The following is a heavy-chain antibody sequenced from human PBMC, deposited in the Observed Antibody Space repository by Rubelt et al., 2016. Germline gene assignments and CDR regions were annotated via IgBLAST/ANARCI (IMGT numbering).Heavy chain of an antibody. J-gene: IGHJ5*02. CDR3: ARDGDLVATISNWFDP. V-gene: IGHV1-46*03. D-gene: IGHD5-12*01. CDR2: INPSGGST. Sequence: MHWVRQAPGQGLEWMGIINPSGGSTSYAQKFQGRVTMTRDTSTSTVYMELSSLRPEDTAVYYCARDGDLVATISNWFDPWGQGTLVTVSS.